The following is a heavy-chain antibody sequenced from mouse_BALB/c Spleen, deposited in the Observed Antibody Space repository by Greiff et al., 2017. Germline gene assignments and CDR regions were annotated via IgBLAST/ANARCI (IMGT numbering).Heavy chain of an antibody. Sequence: VQVQQSGAELVQPGASVKLSCTASGFNIKDTYMHWVRQRPEQGLEWIGRIGHENGNTKYDPKVKGKATITADTTSNTAYLQLSSLNSEDTAVYYCAGGGWFDYWGQGTTLTVSS. CDR1: GFNIKDTY. CDR2: IGHENGNT. D-gene: IGHD1-1*02. CDR3: AGGGWFDY. V-gene: IGHV14-3*02. J-gene: IGHJ2*01.